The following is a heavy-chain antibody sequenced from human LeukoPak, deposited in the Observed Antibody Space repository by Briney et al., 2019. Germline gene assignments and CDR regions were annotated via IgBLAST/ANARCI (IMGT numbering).Heavy chain of an antibody. D-gene: IGHD2-15*01. V-gene: IGHV4-59*01. Sequence: PSETLSLTCTVSGGSISSYYWSRIRQPPGKGLEWIGYIYYSGTTNYDPSLKSRVTISVDTSKNQFSLKLSSVTAADTAVYYCAREDYCSGGSCYSGYFQHWGQGTLVTVSS. CDR1: GGSISSYY. J-gene: IGHJ1*01. CDR2: IYYSGTT. CDR3: AREDYCSGGSCYSGYFQH.